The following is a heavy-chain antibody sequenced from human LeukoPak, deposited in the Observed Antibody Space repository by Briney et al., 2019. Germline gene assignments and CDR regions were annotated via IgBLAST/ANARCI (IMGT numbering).Heavy chain of an antibody. V-gene: IGHV3-23*01. Sequence: GGSLRLSCAASGFTFSSYAMSWVRQAPGKGLEWVSAISGSGGSTYYADSVKGRFTISRDNSKNTLYLLMNSLRAEDTAVYYCAKSIRGVVITTNDAFDIWGQGTMVTVSS. J-gene: IGHJ3*02. CDR3: AKSIRGVVITTNDAFDI. CDR2: ISGSGGST. D-gene: IGHD3-22*01. CDR1: GFTFSSYA.